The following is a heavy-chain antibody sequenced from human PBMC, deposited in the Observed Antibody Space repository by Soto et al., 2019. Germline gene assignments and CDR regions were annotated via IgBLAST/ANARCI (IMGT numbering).Heavy chain of an antibody. J-gene: IGHJ3*02. CDR3: AKSAGDGWFATYVDAFDI. D-gene: IGHD3-10*01. CDR2: ISGSGGST. Sequence: PGGSLRLCCAASGFTFSSYAMSWVRQAPGKGLEWVSAISGSGGSTYYADSVKGRFTISRDNSKNTLYLQMNSLRAEDTAVYYCAKSAGDGWFATYVDAFDIWAQRTMVTVSS. CDR1: GFTFSSYA. V-gene: IGHV3-23*01.